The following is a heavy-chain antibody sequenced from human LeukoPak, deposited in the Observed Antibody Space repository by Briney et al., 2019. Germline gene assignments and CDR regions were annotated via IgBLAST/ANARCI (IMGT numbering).Heavy chain of an antibody. CDR2: ISGSGGST. V-gene: IGHV3-23*01. CDR3: AKDLSGFLHWYFDL. Sequence: GGSLRLSCAASGFTFSSYAMSWVRQAPGNGLEWVSAISGSGGSTYYADSVKGRSTISRDNSKNTLYLQMNSLRAEDTAVYYCAKDLSGFLHWYFDLWGRGTLVTVSS. D-gene: IGHD6-25*01. J-gene: IGHJ2*01. CDR1: GFTFSSYA.